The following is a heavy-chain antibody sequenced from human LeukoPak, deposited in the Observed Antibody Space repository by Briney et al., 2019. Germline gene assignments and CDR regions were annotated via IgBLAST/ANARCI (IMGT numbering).Heavy chain of an antibody. CDR2: MNPNSGNT. CDR3: ARVGGYDFWSGYYTPFDY. J-gene: IGHJ4*02. CDR1: GYTFTSYD. D-gene: IGHD3-3*01. V-gene: IGHV1-8*01. Sequence: ASVKVSCKASGYTFTSYDINWVRQATGQGLEWMGWMNPNSGNTGYAQKFQGRVTMTRNTSISTAYMELSSLRSKDTAVYYCARVGGYDFWSGYYTPFDYWGQGTLVTVSS.